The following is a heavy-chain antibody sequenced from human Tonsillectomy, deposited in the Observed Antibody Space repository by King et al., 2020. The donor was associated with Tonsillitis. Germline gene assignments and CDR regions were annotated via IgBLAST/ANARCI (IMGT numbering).Heavy chain of an antibody. CDR1: GGSISLSSYY. CDR3: ARWKYYYDDSDSPGGFDP. V-gene: IGHV4-61*01. CDR2: IYSSGST. D-gene: IGHD3-22*01. Sequence: VQLQESGPGLVKPSETLSLTCTVSGGSISLSSYYWNWIRQPPGKGLEWIGYIYSSGSTNYNPSLRGRVFISVDTSKNQFSLKLSSVTAADTAVYYCARWKYYYDDSDSPGGFDPWGQGTLVTVSS. J-gene: IGHJ5*02.